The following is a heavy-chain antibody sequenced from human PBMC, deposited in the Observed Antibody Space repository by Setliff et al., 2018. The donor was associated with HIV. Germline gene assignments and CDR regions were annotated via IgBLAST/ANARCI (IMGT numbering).Heavy chain of an antibody. J-gene: IGHJ6*03. Sequence: ASVKVSCKASGYTFLSYGISWVRQAPGQGLEWMGWISAYNGNTNYAQMLQGRVTMTTDTSTSTAYMELRSLRSDDTAVYYCARGGYCSGGSCYPLNDYFYYMDVWGKGTTVTAP. V-gene: IGHV1-18*01. CDR3: ARGGYCSGGSCYPLNDYFYYMDV. CDR2: ISAYNGNT. D-gene: IGHD2-15*01. CDR1: GYTFLSYG.